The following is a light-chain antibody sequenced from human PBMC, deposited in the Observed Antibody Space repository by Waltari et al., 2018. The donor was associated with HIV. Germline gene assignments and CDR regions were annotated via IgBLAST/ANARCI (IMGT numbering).Light chain of an antibody. CDR1: NIKSKN. J-gene: IGLJ2*01. CDR2: DDS. CDR3: QVWDSTTDEGV. V-gene: IGLV3-21*02. Sequence: SYVLTQPPSVSVAPGQTATITCGGNNIKSKNVHWYRQRPGQAPTLVVYDDSARPSGSPERFSGSHSENTATLTISRGEAGDEADYYCQVWDSTTDEGVFGGGTKLAVL.